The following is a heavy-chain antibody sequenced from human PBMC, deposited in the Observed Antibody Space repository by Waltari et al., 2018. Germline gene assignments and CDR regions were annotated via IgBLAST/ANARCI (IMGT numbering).Heavy chain of an antibody. CDR2: ISGSGGST. Sequence: EVQLLESGGGLVQPGGSLRLSCAASGFTFSSYAMSWVRQAPGKGLEWVSAISGSGGSTYYADSVKGRFTISRDNSKNTLYLQMNSLRAEDTAVYYCAKDHVVVVTAIIGAFDIWGQGTMVTVSS. CDR1: GFTFSSYA. J-gene: IGHJ3*02. CDR3: AKDHVVVVTAIIGAFDI. V-gene: IGHV3-23*01. D-gene: IGHD2-21*02.